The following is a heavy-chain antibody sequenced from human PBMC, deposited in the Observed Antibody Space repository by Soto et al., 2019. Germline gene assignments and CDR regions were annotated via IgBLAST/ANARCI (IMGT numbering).Heavy chain of an antibody. Sequence: VGSLRLSCAASGFKFSNYAMSWVRQAPGKGLEWVSLISAIGGGTYYADSVKGRFTISRDNSHNTLYLQVHSLTAEDTAVYYCAKDRRAGGNSAFYFDFSGHGAQVTVSS. CDR3: AKDRRAGGNSAFYFDF. J-gene: IGHJ5*01. CDR2: ISAIGGGT. D-gene: IGHD3-16*01. CDR1: GFKFSNYA. V-gene: IGHV3-23*01.